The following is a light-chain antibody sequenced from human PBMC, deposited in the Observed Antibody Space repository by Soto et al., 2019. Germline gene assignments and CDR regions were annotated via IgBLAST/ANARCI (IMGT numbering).Light chain of an antibody. J-gene: IGKJ1*01. CDR3: LQEYKYPWT. CDR1: LPISNY. V-gene: IGKV1-27*01. CDR2: AAS. Sequence: DIQMTPSPSSVSASVGDRVTIPCRASLPISNYLAWYQQKQGKLPNLLIYAASTLQAGVPSRFSGSGSGTDFTLTISSRQPEDFATYYGLQEYKYPWTLGQGTKEDIK.